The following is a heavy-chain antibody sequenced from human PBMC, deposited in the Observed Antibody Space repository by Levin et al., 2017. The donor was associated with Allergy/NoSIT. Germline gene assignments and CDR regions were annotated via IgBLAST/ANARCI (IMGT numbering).Heavy chain of an antibody. Sequence: GGSLRLSCAASGFTFSSYGMHWVRQAPGKGLEWVAVISYDGSNKYYADSVKGRFTISRDNSKNTLYLQMNSLRAEDTAVYYCAKIPASASRDYWGQGTLVTVSS. CDR2: ISYDGSNK. CDR3: AKIPASASRDY. V-gene: IGHV3-30*18. J-gene: IGHJ4*02. CDR1: GFTFSSYG.